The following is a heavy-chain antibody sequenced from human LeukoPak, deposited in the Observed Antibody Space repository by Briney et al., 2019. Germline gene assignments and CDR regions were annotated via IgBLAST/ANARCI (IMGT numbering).Heavy chain of an antibody. V-gene: IGHV1-18*04. J-gene: IGHJ4*02. CDR3: AREGDFLTGYWDH. CDR1: GYTFTNYG. Sequence: ASVKVSCKASGYTFTNYGISWVRQAPGQGLEWMGWISANNDNTNYARKFRGRVTMTTDTSTSTAYMELRSLRSDDTAVYYCAREGDFLTGYWDHWGQGTLVTVSS. CDR2: ISANNDNT. D-gene: IGHD3/OR15-3a*01.